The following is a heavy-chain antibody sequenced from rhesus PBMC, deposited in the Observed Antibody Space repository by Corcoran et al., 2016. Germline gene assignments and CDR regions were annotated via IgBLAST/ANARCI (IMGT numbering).Heavy chain of an antibody. CDR1: GYTFTDYY. CDR3: ATGYYYFDY. CDR2: IGRENGEA. D-gene: IGHD3-9*01. Sequence: EVQLVQSGAEVKKPGASVKISCKASGYTFTDYYLHWVRQAPGKGLEWMGRIGRENGEAINPRKFQDRGTITADTSTDTADMELSSLRSEDTAVYYCATGYYYFDYWGQGVLVTVSS. J-gene: IGHJ4*01. V-gene: IGHV1-111*02.